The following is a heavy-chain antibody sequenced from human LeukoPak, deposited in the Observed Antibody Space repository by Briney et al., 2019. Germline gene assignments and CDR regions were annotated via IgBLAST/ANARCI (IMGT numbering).Heavy chain of an antibody. CDR2: INSDGSST. V-gene: IGHV3-74*01. CDR1: GFTFSSYW. CDR3: ASFYGGNDYFDY. D-gene: IGHD4-23*01. Sequence: GGSLRLSCAASGFTFSSYWMHWVRQAPGKGLVWVSRINSDGSSTSYADSVKGRFTISRGNAKNTLYLQMNSLRAEDTAVYYCASFYGGNDYFDYWGQGTLVTVSS. J-gene: IGHJ4*02.